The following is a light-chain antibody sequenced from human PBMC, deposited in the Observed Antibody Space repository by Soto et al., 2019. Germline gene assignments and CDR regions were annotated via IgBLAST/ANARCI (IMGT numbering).Light chain of an antibody. CDR3: QHRYNWSLT. Sequence: EIVLTQSPATLSLSPGERATLSCRASQSISGYLAWYQQKPGLAPRLLIYDASNRATGIPARFSGSGSGTDVTLTISSLEPEDFAVYYCQHRYNWSLTFGGGTKVEIK. V-gene: IGKV3-11*01. CDR1: QSISGY. J-gene: IGKJ4*01. CDR2: DAS.